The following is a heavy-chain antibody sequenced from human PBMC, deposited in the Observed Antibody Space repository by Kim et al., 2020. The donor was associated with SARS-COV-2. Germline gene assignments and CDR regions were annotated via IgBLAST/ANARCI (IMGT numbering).Heavy chain of an antibody. CDR3: AKTVDNDGNFDD. CDR1: GFIFSGFG. Sequence: GGSLRLSCAASGFIFSGFGMSWVRQAPGKGLQWVSTIDNGGSNPYYADSAKGRFTISRDNSKSTLYLQMNSLRAEDTAVYFCAKTVDNDGNFDDWGQGPL. V-gene: IGHV3-23*05. CDR2: IDNGGSNP. J-gene: IGHJ4*02. D-gene: IGHD4-4*01.